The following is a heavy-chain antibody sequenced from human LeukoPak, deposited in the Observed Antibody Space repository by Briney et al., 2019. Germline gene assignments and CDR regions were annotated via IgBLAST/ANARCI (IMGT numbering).Heavy chain of an antibody. D-gene: IGHD1-26*01. CDR3: ARGGSQEAFFSSGFDP. V-gene: IGHV4-59*11. Sequence: PSATLSLTCTVSGGSISSHYWSWIRQPPGKGLEWIGYIFHRGSTNYNPSLKSRVTISVDTSKNQISLRVTSVTAADTAVYYCARGGSQEAFFSSGFDPWGQGALVTVPS. CDR2: IFHRGST. J-gene: IGHJ5*02. CDR1: GGSISSHY.